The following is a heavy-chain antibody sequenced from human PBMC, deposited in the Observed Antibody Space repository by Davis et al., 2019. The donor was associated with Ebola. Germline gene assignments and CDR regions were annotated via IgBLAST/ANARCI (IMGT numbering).Heavy chain of an antibody. CDR1: GGPISSYY. J-gene: IGHJ4*02. CDR3: ARDGHRSDSSNFFNY. V-gene: IGHV4-59*01. D-gene: IGHD6-6*01. Sequence: MPSETLSLTCTVPGGPISSYYWSWIRQPPGKGLEWIGYIYYSGSTNYNPSLKSRVTISVDTSKNQFSLKLSSVTAADTAVYYCARDGHRSDSSNFFNYWGQGALVTVSS. CDR2: IYYSGST.